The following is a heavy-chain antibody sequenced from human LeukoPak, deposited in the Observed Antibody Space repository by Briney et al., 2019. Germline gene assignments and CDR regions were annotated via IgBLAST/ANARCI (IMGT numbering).Heavy chain of an antibody. CDR2: IYYSGST. CDR1: GGSISSYY. D-gene: IGHD3-16*01. V-gene: IGHV4-59*01. Sequence: PSETLSLTCTVSGGSISSYYWSWIRQPPGEGLEWIGYIYYSGSTNHKPSLKSRVTISVDTSKNQFSLKLTSVTAADTAVYYCARLRGIGNFDYWGQGTLVTVSS. J-gene: IGHJ4*02. CDR3: ARLRGIGNFDY.